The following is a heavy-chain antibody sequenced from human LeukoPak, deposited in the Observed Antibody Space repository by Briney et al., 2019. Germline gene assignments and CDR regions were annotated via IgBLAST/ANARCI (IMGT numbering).Heavy chain of an antibody. CDR2: IYYSGST. V-gene: IGHV4-59*01. CDR1: GGSISSYY. J-gene: IGHJ5*02. CDR3: ARDSPWFDP. Sequence: PSETLSLTCTVSGGSISSYYWSWLRQPPGKGLEGSGYIYYSGSTNYNPSLKRRVTISVDTSKKQSSLKLTSLTAADSAVYYCARDSPWFDPWGQGTLVTVSS.